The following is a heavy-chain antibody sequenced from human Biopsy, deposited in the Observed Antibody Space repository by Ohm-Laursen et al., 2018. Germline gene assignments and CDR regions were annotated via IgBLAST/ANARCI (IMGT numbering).Heavy chain of an antibody. J-gene: IGHJ6*02. CDR2: IYYSGST. CDR1: GDSISTYY. CDR3: ARAANSTGWPYYYFYGMDV. V-gene: IGHV4-59*07. D-gene: IGHD2/OR15-2a*01. Sequence: SDTLSLTCSVSGDSISTYYWSWTRQPPGKGLEWVGYIYYSGSTNYNPSLKSRVTISVDTSKNQFSLRLNSVTAADTAVYYCARAANSTGWPYYYFYGMDVWGQGTTVTVSS.